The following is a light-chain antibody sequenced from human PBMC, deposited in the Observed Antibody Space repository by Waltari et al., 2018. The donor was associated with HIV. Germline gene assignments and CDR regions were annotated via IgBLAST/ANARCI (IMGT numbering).Light chain of an antibody. CDR2: LAS. V-gene: IGKV4-1*01. CDR1: QSFLYSSNNRNY. J-gene: IGKJ4*01. Sequence: DIVMTQSPDSLLVSLGERATINCKSSQSFLYSSNNRNYLAWYQQKPGQPSKLVIYLASTRESGVPDRFSGSGSGTDFTLTISSLQAEDVAVYYCQQYYSTPLTFGGGTNVEIK. CDR3: QQYYSTPLT.